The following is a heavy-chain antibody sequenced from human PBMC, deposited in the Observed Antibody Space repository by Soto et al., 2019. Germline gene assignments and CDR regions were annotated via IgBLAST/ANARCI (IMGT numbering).Heavy chain of an antibody. J-gene: IGHJ6*02. CDR1: GGSFSGYY. CDR3: ARSRGTTVTRTYYGMDV. D-gene: IGHD4-17*01. Sequence: SETLSLTCAGYGGSFSGYYWSWIRQPPGKGLEWIGEINHSGSTNYNPSLKSRVTISVDTSKNQFSLKLSSVTAADTAVYYCARSRGTTVTRTYYGMDVWGQGTTVT. CDR2: INHSGST. V-gene: IGHV4-34*01.